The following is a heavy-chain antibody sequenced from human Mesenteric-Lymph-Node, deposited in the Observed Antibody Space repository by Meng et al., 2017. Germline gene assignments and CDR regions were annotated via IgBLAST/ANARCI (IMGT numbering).Heavy chain of an antibody. J-gene: IGHJ4*02. CDR3: ARDFNYYDSSGYLNNYFDY. Sequence: GESLKISCAASGFTFSSYGMHWVRQAPGKGLEWVAVIWYDGSNKYYADSVKGRFTISRDNSKNTLYLQMNSLRAEDTAVYYCARDFNYYDSSGYLNNYFDYWGQGTLVTVSS. CDR2: IWYDGSNK. V-gene: IGHV3-33*01. D-gene: IGHD3-22*01. CDR1: GFTFSSYG.